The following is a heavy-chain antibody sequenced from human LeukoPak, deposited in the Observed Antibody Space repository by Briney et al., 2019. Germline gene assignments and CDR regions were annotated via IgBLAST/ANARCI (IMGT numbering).Heavy chain of an antibody. CDR3: ARETGYSYGPFDY. D-gene: IGHD5-18*01. CDR2: IIPILGIA. CDR1: GGTFSGYA. V-gene: IGHV1-69*04. J-gene: IGHJ4*02. Sequence: SVKVSCKASGGTFSGYAISWVRQAPGQGLEWMGRIIPILGIANYAQKFQGRVTITADKSTSTAYMELSSLRSEDTAVYYCARETGYSYGPFDYWGQGTLVTVSS.